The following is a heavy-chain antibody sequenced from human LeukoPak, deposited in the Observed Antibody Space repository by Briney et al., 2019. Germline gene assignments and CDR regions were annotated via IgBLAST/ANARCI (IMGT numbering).Heavy chain of an antibody. V-gene: IGHV1-69*04. J-gene: IGHJ5*02. CDR1: GGTFSSYA. Sequence: GASVKVSCKASGGTFSSYAISWVRQAPGQGLEWMGRIIPILGIANYAQKFQGRVTITADKSTSTAYMELSSLRSEDTAVYYCATVSITMIGWFDPWDQGTLVTVSS. CDR3: ATVSITMIGWFDP. CDR2: IIPILGIA. D-gene: IGHD3-22*01.